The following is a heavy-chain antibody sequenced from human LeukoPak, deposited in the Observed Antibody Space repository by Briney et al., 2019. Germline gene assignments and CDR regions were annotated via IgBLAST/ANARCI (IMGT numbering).Heavy chain of an antibody. CDR3: ARGLAREAQDY. Sequence: SVKVSCKASGGTFSSYAISWVRQAPGQGLEWMGRIIPILGIANYAQKFQGRVTITADKSTSTAYMELSSLRSEDTAVYYCARGLAREAQDYWGQGTLATVSS. CDR1: GGTFSSYA. CDR2: IIPILGIA. D-gene: IGHD6-6*01. J-gene: IGHJ4*02. V-gene: IGHV1-69*04.